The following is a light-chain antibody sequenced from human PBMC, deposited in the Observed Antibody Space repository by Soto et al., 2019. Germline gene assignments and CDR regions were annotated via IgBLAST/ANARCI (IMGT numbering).Light chain of an antibody. CDR1: QTVSSNY. Sequence: EIVLTQSPGTLSLSPGEGATLSCRASQTVSSNYLAWYQQRPGQAPRLLIYGASSRATDIPDRFSGSGSGTDFIFTISRLEPEDFAVYYCQQYGSSPYTFGQGTKVDIK. J-gene: IGKJ2*01. V-gene: IGKV3-20*01. CDR3: QQYGSSPYT. CDR2: GAS.